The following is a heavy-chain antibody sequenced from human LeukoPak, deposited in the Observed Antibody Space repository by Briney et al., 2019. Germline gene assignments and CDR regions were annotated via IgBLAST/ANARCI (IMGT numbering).Heavy chain of an antibody. J-gene: IGHJ4*02. CDR1: GFTFSSYE. CDR3: ARDSYYDILTGYSHFDY. V-gene: IGHV3-48*03. Sequence: PGGSLRLSCAVSGFTFSSYEMNWVRQAPGKGLEWVSYISSSGSTIYYADSVKGRFTISRDNAKNSLYLQMNSLRAEDTAVYYCARDSYYDILTGYSHFDYWGQGTLVTVSS. D-gene: IGHD3-9*01. CDR2: ISSSGSTI.